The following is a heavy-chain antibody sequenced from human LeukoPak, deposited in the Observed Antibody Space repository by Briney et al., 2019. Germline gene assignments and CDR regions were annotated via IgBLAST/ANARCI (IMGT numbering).Heavy chain of an antibody. CDR3: ARDLYCSSTSCYANYYYYGMDV. CDR1: GYTFTSYG. J-gene: IGHJ6*02. D-gene: IGHD2-2*01. V-gene: IGHV1-18*01. CDR2: ISAYNGNT. Sequence: ASVKVSCKASGYTFTSYGISWVRQAPGQGLEWMGWISAYNGNTNYAQKLQGRVTMTTDTSTSTAYMELRSLRSDDTAVYYCARDLYCSSTSCYANYYYYGMDVWGQGTTVTVSS.